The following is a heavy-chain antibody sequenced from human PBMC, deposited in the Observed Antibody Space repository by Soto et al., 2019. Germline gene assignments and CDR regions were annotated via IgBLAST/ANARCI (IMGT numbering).Heavy chain of an antibody. V-gene: IGHV4-39*01. CDR2: IYYSGNT. CDR1: GGSIRSRSYY. D-gene: IGHD2-2*01. CDR3: ARLGGYCSTTGCYGYYAMDV. J-gene: IGHJ6*02. Sequence: SETLSSNSTIAGGSIRSRSYYWSWICQPPGKGLEWIGSIYYSGNTYYNPSLKSRVTMSVDTSKNQFSLKLSSVTAADTAVYYCARLGGYCSTTGCYGYYAMDVWGQGTTVT.